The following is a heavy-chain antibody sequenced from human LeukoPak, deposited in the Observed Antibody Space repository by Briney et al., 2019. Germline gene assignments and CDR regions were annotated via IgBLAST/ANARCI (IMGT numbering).Heavy chain of an antibody. Sequence: SVKVSCKASGGTFSSYAISWVRQAPGQGLEWMGRIIPIFGIANYAQKFQGRVTITADKSTSTAYMELSSLRSEDTAVYYCASEYCSSTSCLGNYYYGMDVWGQGTTATVSS. J-gene: IGHJ6*02. V-gene: IGHV1-69*04. D-gene: IGHD2-2*01. CDR1: GGTFSSYA. CDR3: ASEYCSSTSCLGNYYYGMDV. CDR2: IIPIFGIA.